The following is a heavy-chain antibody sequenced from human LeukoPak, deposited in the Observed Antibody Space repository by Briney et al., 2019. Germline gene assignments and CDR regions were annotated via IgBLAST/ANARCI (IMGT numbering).Heavy chain of an antibody. V-gene: IGHV3-23*01. CDR3: ARSPPLTMTGDAFDI. D-gene: IGHD3-22*01. J-gene: IGHJ3*02. Sequence: GGSLRLSCAASGFTFSSYAMSWVRQAPGKGLEWVSAISGSGGSTYYADSVKGRFTISRDNAKNSLYLQMNSLRAEDTAVYYCARSPPLTMTGDAFDIWGQGTMVTVSS. CDR2: ISGSGGST. CDR1: GFTFSSYA.